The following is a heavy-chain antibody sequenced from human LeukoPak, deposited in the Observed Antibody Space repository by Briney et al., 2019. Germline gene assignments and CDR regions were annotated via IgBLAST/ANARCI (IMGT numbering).Heavy chain of an antibody. CDR2: ISYDGSNK. CDR1: GFTFSSYA. D-gene: IGHD1-7*01. J-gene: IGHJ4*02. V-gene: IGHV3-30*01. Sequence: GRSLRLSCAASGFTFSSYAMHWVRQAPGKGLEWVAVISYDGSNKYYADSVKGRFTISRDNSKNTLYLQMNSLRAEDTAVYYCASEDRTQDPGTTVWEFDYWGQGTLVTVSS. CDR3: ASEDRTQDPGTTVWEFDY.